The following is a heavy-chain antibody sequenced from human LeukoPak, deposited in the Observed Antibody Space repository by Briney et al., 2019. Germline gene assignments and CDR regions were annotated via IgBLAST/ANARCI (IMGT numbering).Heavy chain of an antibody. CDR3: ASDRDSSGYYGFDY. Sequence: GGSLRLSCAASGFTFSSYSMNWVRQAPGKGLKWVSYISSSSSTIYYADSVKGRFTISRDNAKNSLYLQMNSLRAEDTAVYYCASDRDSSGYYGFDYWGQGTLVTVSS. CDR2: ISSSSSTI. J-gene: IGHJ4*02. D-gene: IGHD3-22*01. V-gene: IGHV3-48*01. CDR1: GFTFSSYS.